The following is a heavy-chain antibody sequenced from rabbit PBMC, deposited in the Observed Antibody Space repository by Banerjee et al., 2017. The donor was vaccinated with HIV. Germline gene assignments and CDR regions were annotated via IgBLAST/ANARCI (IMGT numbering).Heavy chain of an antibody. CDR2: IYENSDYR. V-gene: IGHV1S43*01. Sequence: QQQLVESGGDLVKPGASLTLTCTASGFSLSSGYCMCWVRQAPGKGLEWIGCIYENSDYRYYASWVNGRFSISRSTSLNTVTLQMTSLTAADTATYFCARDRTDGGDSFYFSLWGPGTLVTVS. J-gene: IGHJ4*01. CDR1: GFSLSSGYC. D-gene: IGHD7-1*01. CDR3: ARDRTDGGDSFYFSL.